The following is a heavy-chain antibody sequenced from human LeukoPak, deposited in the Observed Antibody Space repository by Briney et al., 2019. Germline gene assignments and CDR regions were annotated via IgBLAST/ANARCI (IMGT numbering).Heavy chain of an antibody. J-gene: IGHJ3*02. CDR1: GGTFTSYA. Sequence: SVKVSCKASGGTFTSYAISWVRQAPGQGLEWMGGIIPIFGTANYAQKFQGRVTITTDESTGTAYMELSSIRSEDTAVSYCARDNLVSAFDIWGQGTMVTVSS. CDR3: ARDNLVSAFDI. CDR2: IIPIFGTA. V-gene: IGHV1-69*05. D-gene: IGHD1-20*01.